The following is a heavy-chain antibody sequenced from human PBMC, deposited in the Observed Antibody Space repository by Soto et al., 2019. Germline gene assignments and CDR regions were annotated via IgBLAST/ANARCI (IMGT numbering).Heavy chain of an antibody. CDR1: GFTYSSYS. V-gene: IGHV3-48*01. J-gene: IGHJ6*03. Sequence: EVQLVESGGGLVQPGGSLRLSCAASGFTYSSYSMNWVRQAPGKGLEWVSYISSSSSTIYYADSVKGRFTISRDNAKNSLYLQMNSLRAEDTAVYYCARGDMDGSSPHTYYYYYMDVWGKGTTVTVSS. CDR3: ARGDMDGSSPHTYYYYYMDV. D-gene: IGHD6-6*01. CDR2: ISSSSSTI.